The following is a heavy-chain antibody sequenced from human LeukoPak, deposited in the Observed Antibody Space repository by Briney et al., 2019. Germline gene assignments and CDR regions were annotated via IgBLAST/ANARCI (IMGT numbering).Heavy chain of an antibody. CDR2: IYPGDSDT. CDR1: GYSFTSYW. Sequence: GESLKISCKGSGYSFTSYWIGWVRQMPGKGLEWMGIIYPGDSDTRYSPSFQGQVTISADKSISTAYLQWSSLKASDTAMYYCARSFWSSGYYDILTGYYLIDYWGQGTLVTVSS. J-gene: IGHJ4*02. V-gene: IGHV5-51*01. CDR3: ARSFWSSGYYDILTGYYLIDY. D-gene: IGHD3-9*01.